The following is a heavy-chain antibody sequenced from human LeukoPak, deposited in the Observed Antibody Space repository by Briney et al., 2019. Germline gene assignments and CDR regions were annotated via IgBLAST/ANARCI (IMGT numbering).Heavy chain of an antibody. J-gene: IGHJ4*02. V-gene: IGHV4-59*01. Sequence: SETLSLTCTVSGGSISSYYWSWIRQPPGKGLEWIGYIYYSGSTNYNPSLKSRVTVSVDTSKNQFSLKLSSVTAADTAVYYCARVLFYSSGNKSNRVDYWGQGTLVTVSS. CDR2: IYYSGST. CDR3: ARVLFYSSGNKSNRVDY. CDR1: GGSISSYY. D-gene: IGHD6-19*01.